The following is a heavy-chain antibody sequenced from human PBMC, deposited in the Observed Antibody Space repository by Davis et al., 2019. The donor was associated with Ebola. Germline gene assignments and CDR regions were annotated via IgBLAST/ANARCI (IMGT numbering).Heavy chain of an antibody. CDR3: AKDSSGWLDY. J-gene: IGHJ4*02. D-gene: IGHD6-19*01. Sequence: GESLKISCAASGFTFSAYGMHWVRQAPGKGLEWVAFISYDGNNKYYADSVKGRFTISRDSSENTLYLQMNSLRTEDTAVYYCAKDSSGWLDYWGQGTLVTVSS. CDR2: ISYDGNNK. V-gene: IGHV3-30*18. CDR1: GFTFSAYG.